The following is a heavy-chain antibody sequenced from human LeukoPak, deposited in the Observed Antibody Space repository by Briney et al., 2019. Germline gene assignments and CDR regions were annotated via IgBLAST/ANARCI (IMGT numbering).Heavy chain of an antibody. Sequence: SETLSLTCVVSSYSISSGYYWGWIRQPPGKGLEWIGSIYHSGSTYYNPSLKSRVTISVDTSKNQFSLKLSSVTAADTAVYYCARGRRLVYCSSTSCYVHFDYWGQGTLVTVSS. CDR2: IYHSGST. D-gene: IGHD2-2*01. V-gene: IGHV4-38-2*01. CDR3: ARGRRLVYCSSTSCYVHFDY. CDR1: SYSISSGYY. J-gene: IGHJ4*02.